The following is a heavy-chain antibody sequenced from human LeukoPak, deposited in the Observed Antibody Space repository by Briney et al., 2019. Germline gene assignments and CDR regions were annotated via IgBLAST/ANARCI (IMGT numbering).Heavy chain of an antibody. V-gene: IGHV3-23*01. Sequence: GGSLRLSCVASGFTFSTYSMSWVRQAPGKRLEWVSGISASGGETWYPDSVKSRFTISRDNSKNTLFLQMNSLRVEDTAIYYCAKDAAGPEYWGQGTLVTVSS. D-gene: IGHD6-13*01. CDR2: ISASGGET. CDR3: AKDAAGPEY. CDR1: GFTFSTYS. J-gene: IGHJ4*02.